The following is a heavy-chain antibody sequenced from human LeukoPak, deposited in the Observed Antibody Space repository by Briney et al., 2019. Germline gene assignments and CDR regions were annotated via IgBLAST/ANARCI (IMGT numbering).Heavy chain of an antibody. D-gene: IGHD2-2*01. J-gene: IGHJ4*02. CDR1: GDTVSSNSAA. CDR2: TYHRSKWYY. Sequence: SQTLSLTCAVSGDTVSSNSAAWNWIRQSPSRGLEWLGRTYHRSKWYYDYAVSVESRITINVHTSKNQSSLKLSSVTAADTAVYYCARIRYCSSTSCYAGKYFDYWGQGTLVTVSS. CDR3: ARIRYCSSTSCYAGKYFDY. V-gene: IGHV6-1*01.